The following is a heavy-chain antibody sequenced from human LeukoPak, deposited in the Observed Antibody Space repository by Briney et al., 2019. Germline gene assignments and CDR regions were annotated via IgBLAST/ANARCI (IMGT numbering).Heavy chain of an antibody. CDR3: ASPPIVGVVRIPFDC. CDR1: GGSISSYY. J-gene: IGHJ4*02. V-gene: IGHV4-4*07. Sequence: SETLSLTCTVSGGSISSYYGSWIRQPAGKGLEWIGRTYTSGSTNYNPSLKSRVTMSVDTSKNQFSLKLSSVTAADTAVYYCASPPIVGVVRIPFDCCGQATLVTVSS. D-gene: IGHD3-3*01. CDR2: TYTSGST.